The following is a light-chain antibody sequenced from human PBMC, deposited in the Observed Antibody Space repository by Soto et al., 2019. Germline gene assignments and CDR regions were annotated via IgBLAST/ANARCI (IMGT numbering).Light chain of an antibody. Sequence: QSVLTQPPSASGTPGQRGTISCSGSSSNIGSNYVYWYQQLPGTAPKLLIYRNNQRPSGVPDRFSGSKSGTSASLAISGLRSEDEADYYCAAWDDSLSAWVFGGGTKVTVL. J-gene: IGLJ3*02. CDR3: AAWDDSLSAWV. V-gene: IGLV1-47*01. CDR2: RNN. CDR1: SSNIGSNY.